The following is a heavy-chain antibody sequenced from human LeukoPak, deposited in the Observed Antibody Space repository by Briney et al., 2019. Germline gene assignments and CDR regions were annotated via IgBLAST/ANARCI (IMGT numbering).Heavy chain of an antibody. CDR2: IYYTGST. CDR3: ARVCSGTSDFGTFDY. J-gene: IGHJ4*02. CDR1: GASISSGDYY. V-gene: IGHV4-30-4*01. Sequence: SETLSLTCTVSGASISSGDYYWSWIRQPPGKDLEWIGYIYYTGSTSYNPSLNSRPTMSLDTSKNHFSLKLSSVTAADTAVYYCARVCSGTSDFGTFDYWGQGTLVTVSS. D-gene: IGHD2-2*01.